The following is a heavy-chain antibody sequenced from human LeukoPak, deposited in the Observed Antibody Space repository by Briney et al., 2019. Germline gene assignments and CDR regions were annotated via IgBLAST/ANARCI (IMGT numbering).Heavy chain of an antibody. CDR1: GGSISSSSYY. J-gene: IGHJ4*02. CDR3: ARSYGSWPQIGFDY. CDR2: IYYSGST. Sequence: SETLSLTCTVSGGSISSSSYYWGWIRQPPGKGLEWIGSIYYSGSTYYNPSLKSRVTISVDTSKNQFSLKLSSVTAADTAVYYCARSYGSWPQIGFDYWGQGTLVTVSS. V-gene: IGHV4-39*07. D-gene: IGHD3-16*01.